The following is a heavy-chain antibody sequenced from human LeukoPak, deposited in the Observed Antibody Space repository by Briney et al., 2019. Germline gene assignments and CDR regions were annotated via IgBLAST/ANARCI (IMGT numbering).Heavy chain of an antibody. Sequence: PGGSLRLSCAASGFTFSSYWMHWVRQAPGKGLVWVSRINLDGIRTYYADSVKGRFTISRDNGKNTLYLQMNSLRAEDTAVYYCASYLTSIPSGMDVWGQGTTVTVSS. V-gene: IGHV3-74*01. CDR1: GFTFSSYW. J-gene: IGHJ6*02. D-gene: IGHD2/OR15-2a*01. CDR3: ASYLTSIPSGMDV. CDR2: INLDGIRT.